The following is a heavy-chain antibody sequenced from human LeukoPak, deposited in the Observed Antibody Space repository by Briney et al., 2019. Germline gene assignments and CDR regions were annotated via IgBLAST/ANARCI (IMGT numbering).Heavy chain of an antibody. CDR2: IIPTFGTA. CDR3: ARAGKVVVAAAD. D-gene: IGHD2-15*01. Sequence: RASVKVSCKASGGTFSSYAISWVRQAPGQGLEWMGRIIPTFGTANYAQKFQGRVTITADKSTSTAYMELSSLRSEDTAVYYCARAGKVVVAAADWGQGTLVTVSS. CDR1: GGTFSSYA. V-gene: IGHV1-69*06. J-gene: IGHJ4*02.